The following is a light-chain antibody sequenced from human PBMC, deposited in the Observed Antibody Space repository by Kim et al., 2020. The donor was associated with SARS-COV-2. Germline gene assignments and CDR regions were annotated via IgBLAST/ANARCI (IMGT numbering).Light chain of an antibody. V-gene: IGKV4-1*01. CDR2: WAS. CDR1: QSIFYSLNNKND. J-gene: IGKJ2*01. CDR3: QQYYSSPRT. Sequence: RATINCKSSQSIFYSLNNKNDLAWYQQKPGQPPKLLIYWASTRESGVPDRFSGSGSGTDFTLTITSLRAEDVAVYYCQQYYSSPRTFGQGTKLEI.